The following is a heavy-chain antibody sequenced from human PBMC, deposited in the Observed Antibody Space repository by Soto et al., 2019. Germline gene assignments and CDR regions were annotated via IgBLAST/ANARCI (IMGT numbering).Heavy chain of an antibody. J-gene: IGHJ5*02. CDR1: GFTFSDYY. CDR2: ISSSSSYT. V-gene: IGHV3-11*06. Sequence: QVQLVESGGGLVKPGGSLRLSCAASGFTFSDYYMSWIRQAPGKGLEWVSYISSSSSYTNYADSVKGRFTISRDNAKNSLYLQMNSLRAEDTAVYYCARVVSPHWRTTVTAPGWFDPWGQGTLVTVSS. CDR3: ARVVSPHWRTTVTAPGWFDP. D-gene: IGHD4-17*01.